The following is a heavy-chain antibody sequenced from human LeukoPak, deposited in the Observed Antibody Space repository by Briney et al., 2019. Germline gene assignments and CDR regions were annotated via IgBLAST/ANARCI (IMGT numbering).Heavy chain of an antibody. D-gene: IGHD1-26*01. Sequence: GASVKVSCKASGGTLSSYAISWVRQAPGQGLEWMGGIIPIFGTANYAQKFQGRVTITADKSTSTAYMELSSLRSEDTAVYYCARVIGVEPTSAFDIWGQGTMVTVSS. CDR1: GGTLSSYA. CDR3: ARVIGVEPTSAFDI. CDR2: IIPIFGTA. V-gene: IGHV1-69*06. J-gene: IGHJ3*02.